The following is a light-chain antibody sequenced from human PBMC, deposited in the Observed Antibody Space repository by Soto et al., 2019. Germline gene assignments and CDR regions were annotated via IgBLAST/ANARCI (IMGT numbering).Light chain of an antibody. CDR1: QSVSSY. J-gene: IGKJ1*01. V-gene: IGKV3-11*01. Sequence: IVLTQSAATLSLSPGERATLSCRASQSVSSYLAWYQQKPGQAPRLLIYDASNRATGIPARFSGSGSGTDFTLTISSLEPEDFAVYYCQQRSNWPPTFGQGAKADIK. CDR2: DAS. CDR3: QQRSNWPPT.